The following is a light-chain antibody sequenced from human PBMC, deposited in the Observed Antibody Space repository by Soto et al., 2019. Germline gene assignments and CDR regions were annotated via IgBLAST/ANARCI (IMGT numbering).Light chain of an antibody. V-gene: IGLV2-14*01. J-gene: IGLJ1*01. CDR1: SSDLGDYNY. Sequence: QSALTQPASVSGSPGQSITISCTGTSSDLGDYNYVSWYQLHPGEAPKLMIYDVTNRPSGVSNRFSGSKSGNTASLTISGLQAEDETDYYYSSYTSTNTLVFGTGTKLTVL. CDR3: SSYTSTNTLV. CDR2: DVT.